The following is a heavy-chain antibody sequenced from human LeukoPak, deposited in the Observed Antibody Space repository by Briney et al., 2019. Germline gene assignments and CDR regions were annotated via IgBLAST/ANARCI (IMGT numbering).Heavy chain of an antibody. CDR2: IYYSGST. J-gene: IGHJ5*02. V-gene: IGHV4-59*08. D-gene: IGHD6-13*01. CDR1: GGSISSNY. Sequence: SETLSLTCTVSGGSISSNYLSWIRQPPGKGLEWIGYIYYSGSTKYNPSLKSRLTISVDTSEEQFSLKLTSVTAADTAVYYCARSRTSSWTNWFDPWGQGTLVTVSS. CDR3: ARSRTSSWTNWFDP.